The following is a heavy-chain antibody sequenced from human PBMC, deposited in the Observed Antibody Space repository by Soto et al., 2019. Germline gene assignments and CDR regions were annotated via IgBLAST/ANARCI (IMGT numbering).Heavy chain of an antibody. V-gene: IGHV4-31*03. CDR3: ARAFVVVRYYDSSGYPHFDY. CDR1: GGSISSGGYY. D-gene: IGHD3-22*01. CDR2: IYYSGST. Sequence: QVQLQESGPGLVKPSQTLSLTCTVSGGSISSGGYYWSWIRQHPGKGLEWIGYIYYSGSTYYNPSLKSRVTISVDTSKNKFSLKLSSVTAADTAVYYCARAFVVVRYYDSSGYPHFDYWGQGTLVTVSS. J-gene: IGHJ4*02.